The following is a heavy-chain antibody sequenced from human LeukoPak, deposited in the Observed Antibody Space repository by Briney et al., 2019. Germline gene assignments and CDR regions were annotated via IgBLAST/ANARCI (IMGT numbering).Heavy chain of an antibody. CDR2: IRDNGATT. J-gene: IGHJ4*02. CDR3: AKDRGPFDY. CDR1: GFTFSSHA. Sequence: GGSLRLSCGSSGFTFSSHAMSWVRPAPGKGLEWVSGIRDNGATTFYAESVKGRFAISRDNSKNPVYLQMNSLRAEDTAVYYCAKDRGPFDYWGQGTLVTVSS. V-gene: IGHV3-23*01.